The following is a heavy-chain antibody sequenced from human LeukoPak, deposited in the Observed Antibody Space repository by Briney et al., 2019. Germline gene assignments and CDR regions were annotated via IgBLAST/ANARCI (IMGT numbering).Heavy chain of an antibody. CDR2: IDPSNGGT. Sequence: ASVTVSFTTSGYTFTHFNINWVRRVPGQGLEWMGQIDPSNGGTRYVQKFQGRVTMTRDTSINTAYMDLSSLTSDDTAVYYCTRTWNTEACRSTSCFEPDFDCWGQGTLVTVSS. V-gene: IGHV1-2*06. CDR3: TRTWNTEACRSTSCFEPDFDC. CDR1: GYTFTHFN. J-gene: IGHJ4*02. D-gene: IGHD2-2*01.